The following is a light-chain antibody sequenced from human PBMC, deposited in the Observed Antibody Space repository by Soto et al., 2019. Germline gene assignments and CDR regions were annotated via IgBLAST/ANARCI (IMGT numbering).Light chain of an antibody. CDR2: KAS. CDR3: QQYSRNPLS. Sequence: DIRMTQYPSTLSASVGDRVTITCRASQSVSSWLAWYQQKPGEVPKLLIYKASSLVSGVPSRFSGSGSGTEFPLAISSLQPDDFVTYYCQQYSRNPLSFGGGTKVEIK. V-gene: IGKV1-5*03. CDR1: QSVSSW. J-gene: IGKJ4*02.